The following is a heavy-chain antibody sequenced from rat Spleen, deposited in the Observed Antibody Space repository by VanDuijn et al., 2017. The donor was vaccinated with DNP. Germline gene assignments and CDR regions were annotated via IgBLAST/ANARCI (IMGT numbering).Heavy chain of an antibody. J-gene: IGHJ2*01. CDR1: GFTFNNYW. Sequence: EVQLVESGGGLVQPGKSLKLSCVASGFTFNNYWMTWIRQVPGKGLEWVASISTSGGSTYYRDSVKGRFTISRDNAKSTLYLQMDSLRSEDTATYYCAIANGNYWGQGVMVTVSS. CDR2: ISTSGGST. D-gene: IGHD4-1*01. V-gene: IGHV5-31*01. CDR3: AIANGNY.